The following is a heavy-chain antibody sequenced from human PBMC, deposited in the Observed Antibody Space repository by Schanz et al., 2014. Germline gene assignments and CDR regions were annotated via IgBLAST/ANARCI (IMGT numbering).Heavy chain of an antibody. J-gene: IGHJ2*01. CDR1: GFTFSDYY. CDR3: AKGQGAVINNWYFDL. CDR2: IYSGDNT. Sequence: VQLVESGGGLVKPGGSLRLSCAASGFTFSDYYMSWVRQAPGKGLEWVSVIYSGDNTYYADSVKGRFTISRDNSKNTVYLQMHSLRADDTAVYYCAKGQGAVINNWYFDLWGRGTLVTVSS. D-gene: IGHD2-21*01. V-gene: IGHV3-66*01.